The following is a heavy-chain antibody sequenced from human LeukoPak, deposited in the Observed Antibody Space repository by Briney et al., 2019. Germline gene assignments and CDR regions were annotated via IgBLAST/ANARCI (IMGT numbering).Heavy chain of an antibody. D-gene: IGHD3-10*01. CDR3: ARDHYGSGVFDY. CDR1: GFTFSSYA. CDR2: ISGSGGST. J-gene: IGHJ4*02. V-gene: IGHV3-23*01. Sequence: GGSLRLSCAASGFTFSSYAMNWVRQAPGKGLEWVSAISGSGGSTYYADSVKGRFTISRDNSKNTLYLQMNSLRAEDTAVYYCARDHYGSGVFDYWGQGTLVTVSS.